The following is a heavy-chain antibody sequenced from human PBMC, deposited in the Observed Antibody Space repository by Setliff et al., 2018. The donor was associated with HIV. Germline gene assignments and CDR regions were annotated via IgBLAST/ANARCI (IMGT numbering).Heavy chain of an antibody. CDR2: INPSGGST. J-gene: IGHJ4*02. Sequence: ASVKVSCKTAGYTFTTYYIHWVRLAPGQGLEWMGIINPSGGSTSYAQKFQGRVTMTEDTSTDTAHMELSGLRSEDTAVYYCAIDMVGGWLRPMPDFWGQGTLVTVSS. CDR1: GYTFTTYY. V-gene: IGHV1-46*01. D-gene: IGHD2-2*01. CDR3: AIDMVGGWLRPMPDF.